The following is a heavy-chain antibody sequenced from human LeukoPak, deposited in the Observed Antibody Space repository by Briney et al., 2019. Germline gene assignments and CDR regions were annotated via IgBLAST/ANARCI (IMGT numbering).Heavy chain of an antibody. CDR1: GFSVTSNY. V-gene: IGHV3-53*01. J-gene: IGHJ6*04. CDR3: AREYTAWDV. CDR2: IYRDGTT. D-gene: IGHD1-14*01. Sequence: GGSLRLSCATSGFSVTSNYMSWVRQAPGKGLEWVSVIYRDGTTYYADSVKGRFTISRDNSKNTVYLQMNSLRAEDTAVYYCAREYTAWDVWGKGTTVTVSS.